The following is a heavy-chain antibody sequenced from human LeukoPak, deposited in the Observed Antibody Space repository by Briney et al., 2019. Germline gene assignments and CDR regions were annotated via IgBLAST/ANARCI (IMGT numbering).Heavy chain of an antibody. CDR1: GFTVSSNY. Sequence: GGSLRLSCAASGFTVSSNYMSWVRQAPGKGLEWVSIIYSGGSIYYADSVKGRLTISRHDSKNTVYLQMNSLRAEDTAVYYCAKVIREVDMSYDYWGQGALVTVSS. CDR3: AKVIREVDMSYDY. CDR2: IYSGGSI. D-gene: IGHD5-24*01. V-gene: IGHV3-53*04. J-gene: IGHJ4*02.